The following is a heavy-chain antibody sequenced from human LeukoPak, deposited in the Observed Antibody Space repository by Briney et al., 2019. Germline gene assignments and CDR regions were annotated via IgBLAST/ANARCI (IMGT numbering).Heavy chain of an antibody. CDR3: ARQVHRGSWYDY. CDR2: VSYTGTT. CDR1: GGSISSSGYS. Sequence: PSETLSLTCTVSGGSISSSGYSWAWIWQPPGKGLEWIGSVSYTGTTYYNPSLRSRATISVDTSKNQFSLKLTSVTAADTALYFCARQVHRGSWYDYWGQGTLVTVSS. V-gene: IGHV4-39*01. J-gene: IGHJ4*02. D-gene: IGHD6-13*01.